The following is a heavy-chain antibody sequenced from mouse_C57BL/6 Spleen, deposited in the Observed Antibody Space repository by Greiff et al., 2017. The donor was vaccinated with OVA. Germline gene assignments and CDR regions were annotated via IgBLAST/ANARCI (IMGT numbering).Heavy chain of an antibody. CDR2: IDPENGDT. Sequence: VHVKQSGAELVRPGASVKLSCTASGFNIKDDYMHWVKQRPEQGLEWIGWIDPENGDTEYASKFQGKATITADTSSNTAYLQLSSLTSEDTAVYYCTTGYYDFLGYAMDYWGQGTSVTVSS. CDR1: GFNIKDDY. CDR3: TTGYYDFLGYAMDY. D-gene: IGHD2-4*01. J-gene: IGHJ4*01. V-gene: IGHV14-4*01.